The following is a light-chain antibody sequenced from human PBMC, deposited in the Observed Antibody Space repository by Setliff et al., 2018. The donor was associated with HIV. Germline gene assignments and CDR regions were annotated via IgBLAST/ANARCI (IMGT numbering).Light chain of an antibody. CDR2: EVS. CDR1: SSDVGGYNY. V-gene: IGLV2-14*01. CDR3: SSYTSSSTLYV. J-gene: IGLJ1*01. Sequence: VLTQPASVSGSPGQSITISCTGTSSDVGGYNYVSWYQQHPGKAPKLMIYEVSNRPSGVSNRFSGSKSGNTASLTISGLQAEDEADYYCSSYTSSSTLYVFGTGTKVTVL.